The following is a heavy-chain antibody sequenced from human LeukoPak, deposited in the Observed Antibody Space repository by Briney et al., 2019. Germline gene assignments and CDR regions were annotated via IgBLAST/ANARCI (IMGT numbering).Heavy chain of an antibody. CDR2: ISASGGRT. D-gene: IGHD1-1*01. CDR3: AKGVHSYGSTASFDY. Sequence: GGSLRLSCAASGFTFSSYAMTWVRQAPWKGLEWVSVISASGGRTYFADSVKGRFTVSRDNIKNTLFLQMNSLRAEDTAVYYCAKGVHSYGSTASFDYWGQGTLVTVSS. CDR1: GFTFSSYA. V-gene: IGHV3-23*01. J-gene: IGHJ4*02.